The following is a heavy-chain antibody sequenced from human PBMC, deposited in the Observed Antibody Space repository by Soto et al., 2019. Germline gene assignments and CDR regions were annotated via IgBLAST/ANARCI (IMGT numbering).Heavy chain of an antibody. Sequence: QVQLVQSGAEVKKPGSSVKVSCKASGGTFSSYAISWVRQAPGQGLEWMGGIIPIFGTANYAQKFQGRVTITADESTSTAYMELSSLRSEDTAVYYCARVLVVRAAIASDYYYGMDVWGQGTTVTVSS. CDR3: ARVLVVRAAIASDYYYGMDV. CDR1: GGTFSSYA. D-gene: IGHD2-2*01. CDR2: IIPIFGTA. J-gene: IGHJ6*02. V-gene: IGHV1-69*01.